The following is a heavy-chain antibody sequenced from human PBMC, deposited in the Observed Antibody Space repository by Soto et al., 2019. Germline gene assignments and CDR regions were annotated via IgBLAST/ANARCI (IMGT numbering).Heavy chain of an antibody. CDR2: ISYDGSNK. CDR3: ARGPRFPVRPNYYFDL. D-gene: IGHD3-16*01. J-gene: IGHJ4*02. Sequence: PGGSLRLSCAASGFTFSSYAMHWVRQAPGKGLEWVAVISYDGSNKYYADSVKGRFTISRDNSKNTLYLQMNSLRAEDTAVYYCARGPRFPVRPNYYFDLRGRGT. CDR1: GFTFSSYA. V-gene: IGHV3-30-3*01.